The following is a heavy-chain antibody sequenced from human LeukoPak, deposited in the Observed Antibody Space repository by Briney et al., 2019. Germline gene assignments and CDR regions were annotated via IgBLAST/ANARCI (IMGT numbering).Heavy chain of an antibody. D-gene: IGHD3-10*01. J-gene: IGHJ3*02. CDR1: GYTFTSYY. V-gene: IGHV1-46*01. Sequence: EASVKVSCXASGYTFTSYYMHWVRQAPGQGLEWMGIINPSGGSTSYAQKFQGRVTMTRDTSTSTVYMELSSLRSEDTAVYYRARVRSRVRGAFDIWGQGTMVTVSS. CDR3: ARVRSRVRGAFDI. CDR2: INPSGGST.